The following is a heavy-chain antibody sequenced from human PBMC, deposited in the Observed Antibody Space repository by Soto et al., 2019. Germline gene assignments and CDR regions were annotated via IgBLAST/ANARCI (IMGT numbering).Heavy chain of an antibody. CDR3: ASSPPECGSSWYYFDY. Sequence: SETLSLTCAVSCGSISSSNWWSWVRQPPGKGLEWIGEIYHSGSTNYNPSLKSRVTISVDKSKNQFSLKLSSVTAADTAVYYCASSPPECGSSWYYFDYWGQGTLVTVSS. D-gene: IGHD6-13*01. CDR2: IYHSGST. V-gene: IGHV4-4*02. CDR1: CGSISSSNW. J-gene: IGHJ4*02.